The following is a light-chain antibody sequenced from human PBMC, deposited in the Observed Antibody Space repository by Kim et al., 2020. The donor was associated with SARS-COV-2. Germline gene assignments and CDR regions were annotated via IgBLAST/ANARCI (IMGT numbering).Light chain of an antibody. V-gene: IGKV3-20*01. CDR2: GTS. CDR3: QQYDRPPYT. CDR1: QSVASNH. Sequence: LSPGDRATLSGRASQSVASNHLAWFQQKPGQAPRLLIYGTSSRAPAIPDRFSASGSGTDFNLTISRLEPEDFAIYYCQQYDRPPYTFGQGTKLEI. J-gene: IGKJ2*01.